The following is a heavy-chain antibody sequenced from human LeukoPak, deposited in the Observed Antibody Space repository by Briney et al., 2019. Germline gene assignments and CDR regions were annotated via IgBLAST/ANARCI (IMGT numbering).Heavy chain of an antibody. Sequence: SQTLSLTCAVSGGSVRSGGYSWNWIRQPPGKGLEWIGYIYDSGNTYYNPSLRSRVTISVDRSKNQFSLRLSSVTAADTAVYFCARTYFYDSSALFDYWGQGALVTVSS. CDR1: GGSVRSGGYS. CDR3: ARTYFYDSSALFDY. J-gene: IGHJ4*02. D-gene: IGHD3-22*01. V-gene: IGHV4-30-2*01. CDR2: IYDSGNT.